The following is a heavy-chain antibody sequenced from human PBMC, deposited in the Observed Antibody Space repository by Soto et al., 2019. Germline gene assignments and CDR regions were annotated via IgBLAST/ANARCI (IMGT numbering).Heavy chain of an antibody. D-gene: IGHD4-17*01. Sequence: QLQLQESGSGLVKPSQTLSLTCAVSGGSISSGGYSWGWIRQPPGKGLEWIWYIYHSGSTYYNPSLKSRVTLAVDRSKNKFSLKLSSVTAADSAVYYCARIGSYGDLPDYWGQGPLVTVSS. CDR3: ARIGSYGDLPDY. CDR1: GGSISSGGYS. V-gene: IGHV4-30-2*01. CDR2: IYHSGST. J-gene: IGHJ4*02.